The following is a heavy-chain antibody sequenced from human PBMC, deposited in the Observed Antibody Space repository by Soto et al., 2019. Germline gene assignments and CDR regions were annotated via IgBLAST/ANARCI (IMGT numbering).Heavy chain of an antibody. CDR2: IYSDGRT. CDR3: ATAPMQYDTLGIDH. J-gene: IGHJ4*02. D-gene: IGHD1-1*01. V-gene: IGHV3-53*01. CDR1: VFVVIRNY. Sequence: GWSLRLSRASSVFVVIRNYMSWVRQAPGKGLEYVSVIYSDGRTYYADSVEGRFTISRDNAKNTLYLQMNSLRSEDTAIYYCATAPMQYDTLGIDHWGQGTQVTVSS.